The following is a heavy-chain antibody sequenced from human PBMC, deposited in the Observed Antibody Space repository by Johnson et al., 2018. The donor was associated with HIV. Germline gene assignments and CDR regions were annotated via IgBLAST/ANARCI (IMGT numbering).Heavy chain of an antibody. V-gene: IGHV3-20*04. CDR1: GFTFSSYG. D-gene: IGHD1-14*01. Sequence: VQLVESGGGVVQPGRSLRLSCAASGFTFSSYGMNWVRQAPGKGLEWVSGLNWNGGYAAYADSVKGRFTISRDNAKNSLYLHMNSLRADDTGLYYCVRGGMYRRDDAFDIWGQGTMVTVSS. CDR3: VRGGMYRRDDAFDI. J-gene: IGHJ3*02. CDR2: LNWNGGYA.